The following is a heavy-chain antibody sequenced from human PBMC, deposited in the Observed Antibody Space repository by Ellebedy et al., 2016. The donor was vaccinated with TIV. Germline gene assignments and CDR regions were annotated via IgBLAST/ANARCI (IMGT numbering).Heavy chain of an antibody. J-gene: IGHJ4*02. CDR2: ISWNSGNR. Sequence: SLKISCAGSGFTFDDYAMHWVRQAPGKGLEWVSGISWNSGNRGYADSVKGRFTISRDNAKNTLYLQMNGLRAEDTAVYYCAREVWYPASWGQGTLVTVSS. CDR1: GFTFDDYA. V-gene: IGHV3-9*01. CDR3: AREVWYPAS. D-gene: IGHD6-13*01.